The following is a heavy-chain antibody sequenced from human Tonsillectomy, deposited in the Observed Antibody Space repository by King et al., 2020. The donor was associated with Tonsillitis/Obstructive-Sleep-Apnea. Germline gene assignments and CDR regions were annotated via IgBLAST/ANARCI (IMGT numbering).Heavy chain of an antibody. J-gene: IGHJ4*02. CDR3: AKRGQKVVIAIGHYLDY. V-gene: IGHV3-23*04. D-gene: IGHD2-21*01. CDR1: GFTFSSYA. CDR2: ISGSGGST. Sequence: VQLVESGGGLVQPGGSLRLSCAASGFTFSSYAMSWVRQAPGKGLEWVSAISGSGGSTYYADSVKGRFTISRDNSKNTLYLQMNSLRAEDTAVYYCAKRGQKVVIAIGHYLDYWGQGPLVTVSS.